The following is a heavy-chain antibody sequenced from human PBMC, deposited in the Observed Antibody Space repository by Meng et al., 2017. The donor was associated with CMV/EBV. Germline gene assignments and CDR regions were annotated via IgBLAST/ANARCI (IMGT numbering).Heavy chain of an antibody. CDR3: ARGSGAGTTWSYFDY. Sequence: QGRTGAFGADVKYPGSVAKGSCKVSGATFSSYAISGVRHATAQGLEWMGGIIPIFGTANYAQQSQGRVTITADESTSTAYMELSSLRSEDTAVYYWARGSGAGTTWSYFDYWGQGTLVTVSS. CDR2: IIPIFGTA. CDR1: GATFSSYA. V-gene: IGHV1-69*12. D-gene: IGHD1-7*01. J-gene: IGHJ4*02.